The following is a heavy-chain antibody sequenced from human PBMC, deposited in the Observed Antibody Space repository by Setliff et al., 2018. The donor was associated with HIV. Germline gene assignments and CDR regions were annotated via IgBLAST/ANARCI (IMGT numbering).Heavy chain of an antibody. CDR1: GYTFTSYG. V-gene: IGHV1-18*01. CDR3: TKNLYRSPWSPLDY. CDR2: ISAYNGNT. Sequence: ASVKVSCKASGYTFTSYGISWVRQAPGQGLEWMGWISAYNGNTNYAQKLQGRVTITADKSTSTAYIELSSLRSEDTAVYYCTKNLYRSPWSPLDYWGQGTLVTVSS. D-gene: IGHD6-19*01. J-gene: IGHJ4*02.